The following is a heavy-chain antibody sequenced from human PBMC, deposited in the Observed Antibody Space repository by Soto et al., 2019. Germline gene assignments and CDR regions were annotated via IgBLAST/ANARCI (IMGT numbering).Heavy chain of an antibody. CDR2: ISGSVGST. V-gene: IGHV3-23*01. CDR3: AKWEYSIAVAAH. J-gene: IGHJ4*02. D-gene: IGHD6-19*01. Sequence: PGGSLRLSFAASGFTFSSYAISTAHHPPGKGLAWVSAISGSVGSTYYADSVKGRFTLSRDNSKNTLYLQMNSLRAEDTAVYYCAKWEYSIAVAAHWGQGTLVTVSS. CDR1: GFTFSSYA.